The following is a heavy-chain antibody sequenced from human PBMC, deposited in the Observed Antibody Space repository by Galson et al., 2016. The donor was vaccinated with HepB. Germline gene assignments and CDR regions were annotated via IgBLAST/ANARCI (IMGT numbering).Heavy chain of an antibody. CDR2: ISSSSSYI. D-gene: IGHD1-26*01. CDR3: ARPGYRLGATYGLDV. CDR1: GFTFSTYS. J-gene: IGHJ6*02. V-gene: IGHV3-21*01. Sequence: SLRLSCAGSGFTFSTYSMNWVRQAPGKGLEWVSSISSSSSYIYYADSVKGRFTISRDNAKNSVHLQMNGLRAEDTAVYYCARPGYRLGATYGLDVWGQGTTVTVSS.